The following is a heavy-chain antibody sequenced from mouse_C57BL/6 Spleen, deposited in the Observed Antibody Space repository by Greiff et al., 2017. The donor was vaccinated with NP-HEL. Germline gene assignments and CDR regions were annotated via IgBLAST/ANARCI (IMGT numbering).Heavy chain of an antibody. CDR1: GYTFTSYW. V-gene: IGHV1-64*01. CDR2: IHPNSGST. J-gene: IGHJ3*01. CDR3: ARYLGSSFFAY. Sequence: QVQLQQPGAELVKPGASVKLSCKASGYTFTSYWMHWVKQRPGQGLEWIGMIHPNSGSTNYNEKFKSKATLTVDKSSSTAYMQLSSLTSEDSAVYYCARYLGSSFFAYWGQGTLVTVSA. D-gene: IGHD1-1*01.